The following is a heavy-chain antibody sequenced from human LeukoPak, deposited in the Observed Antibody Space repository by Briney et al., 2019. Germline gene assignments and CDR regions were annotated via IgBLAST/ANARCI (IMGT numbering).Heavy chain of an antibody. CDR2: IRYDGSNK. V-gene: IGHV3-30*02. CDR3: AKNRPSNWYGYDFWSGYHDFDY. D-gene: IGHD3-3*01. J-gene: IGHJ4*02. Sequence: PGGSLRRSCAAAGFTFSSYGMHWVRQAPGKGLEWVAFIRYDGSNKYYADAVKGRFTISRDNSKNTLYLQMNSLIAEDTAVYYCAKNRPSNWYGYDFWSGYHDFDYWGQGTLVTVSS. CDR1: GFTFSSYG.